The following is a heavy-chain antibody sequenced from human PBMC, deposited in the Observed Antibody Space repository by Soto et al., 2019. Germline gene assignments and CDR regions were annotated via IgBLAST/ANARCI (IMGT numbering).Heavy chain of an antibody. Sequence: ASVKVSCKASGYTFTSYGISWLRQAPGQGLEWMGRINSYNGNTNYAQKLQGRVTMTTDTSTSTAYMELRSLRSDDTAVYYCAREPVAGIWFDPWGQGTLVTVS. V-gene: IGHV1-18*01. CDR1: GYTFTSYG. D-gene: IGHD6-19*01. CDR2: INSYNGNT. J-gene: IGHJ5*02. CDR3: AREPVAGIWFDP.